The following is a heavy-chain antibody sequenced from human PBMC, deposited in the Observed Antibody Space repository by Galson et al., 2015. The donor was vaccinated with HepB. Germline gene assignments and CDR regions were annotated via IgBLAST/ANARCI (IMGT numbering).Heavy chain of an antibody. CDR3: AREGVVGSAFGF. CDR1: GFTFKAYA. J-gene: IGHJ4*02. D-gene: IGHD2-15*01. CDR2: LSYDGSQE. Sequence: SLRLSCAASGFTFKAYAMHWVRQAPGKGLEWVAFLSYDGSQEHYGDSVKGRFTISRDESDHTLYLQMNSLRPEDTAIYYCAREGVVGSAFGFWGQGTLVTVSS. V-gene: IGHV3-30*04.